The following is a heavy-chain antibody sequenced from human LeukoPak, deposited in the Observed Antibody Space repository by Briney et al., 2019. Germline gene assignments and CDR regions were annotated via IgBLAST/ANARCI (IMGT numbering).Heavy chain of an antibody. V-gene: IGHV1-2*02. CDR2: INPNSGGT. J-gene: IGHJ4*02. Sequence: GASVKVSCKASGYTFTGYYMHWVLQAPGQGLEWMGWINPNSGGTNYAQKFQGRVTMTRDTSISTAYMELSRLRSDDTAVYYCARTYDSSGYYPQDYWGQGTLVTVSS. D-gene: IGHD3-22*01. CDR3: ARTYDSSGYYPQDY. CDR1: GYTFTGYY.